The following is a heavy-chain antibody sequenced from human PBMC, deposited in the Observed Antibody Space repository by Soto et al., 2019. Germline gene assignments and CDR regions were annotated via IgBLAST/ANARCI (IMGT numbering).Heavy chain of an antibody. J-gene: IGHJ4*02. V-gene: IGHV4-31*03. CDR1: GGSISSPNFY. D-gene: IGHD3-3*01. CDR3: ARDPDF. CDR2: IYYNGTT. Sequence: PSETLSLTCTVSGGSISSPNFYWSWIRQHPGKGLEWIGHIYYNGTTYYNPTLKSRVSISVDTSKNQFSLKLSSVTAADTAVYYCARDPDFWSRGTVVHRLL.